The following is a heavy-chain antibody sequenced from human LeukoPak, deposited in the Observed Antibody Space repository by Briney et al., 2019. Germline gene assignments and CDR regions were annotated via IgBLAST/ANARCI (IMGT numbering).Heavy chain of an antibody. Sequence: SETLSLTCTVSGGSISSYYWSWIRQPPGKGLEWIGYIYYSGSTNYNPSLKSRVTISVDTSKNQFSLKLSSVTAADTAVYYCARVNSYYDILTGYYKPAHYYYGMDVWGKGTTVTVSS. CDR3: ARVNSYYDILTGYYKPAHYYYGMDV. CDR2: IYYSGST. J-gene: IGHJ6*04. V-gene: IGHV4-59*01. CDR1: GGSISSYY. D-gene: IGHD3-9*01.